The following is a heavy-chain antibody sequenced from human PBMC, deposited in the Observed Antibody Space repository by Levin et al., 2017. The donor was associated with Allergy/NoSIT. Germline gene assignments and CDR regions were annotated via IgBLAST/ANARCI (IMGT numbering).Heavy chain of an antibody. CDR3: ASGPTYYYDSSDVSGWGAFDI. D-gene: IGHD3-22*01. V-gene: IGHV5-51*01. CDR1: GYSFTSYW. CDR2: IYPGDSDT. Sequence: GESLKISCKGSGYSFTSYWIGWVRQMPGKGLEWMGIIYPGDSDTRYSPSFQGQVTISADKSISTAYLQWSSLKASDTAMYYCASGPTYYYDSSDVSGWGAFDIWGQGTMVTVSS. J-gene: IGHJ3*02.